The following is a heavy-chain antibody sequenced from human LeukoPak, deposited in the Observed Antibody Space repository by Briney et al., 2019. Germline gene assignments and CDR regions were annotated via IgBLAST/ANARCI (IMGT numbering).Heavy chain of an antibody. V-gene: IGHV3-21*01. CDR2: ISSSSSYI. J-gene: IGHJ4*02. Sequence: GGSLRLSCAASGFTFSSYSMNWVRQAPGKGLEWVSSISSSSSYIYYADSVKGRFTISRDNAKNSLYQQMNSLRAEDTAVYYCARAAHGAVADHWGQGTLVTVSS. CDR3: ARAAHGAVADH. CDR1: GFTFSSYS. D-gene: IGHD6-19*01.